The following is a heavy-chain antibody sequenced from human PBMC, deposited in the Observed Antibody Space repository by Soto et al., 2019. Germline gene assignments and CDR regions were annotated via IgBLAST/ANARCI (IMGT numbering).Heavy chain of an antibody. Sequence: QVQLVQSGAEVKKPGASVKVSCKASGYTFTSYGISWVRQAPGQGLEWMGWISAYNGNTNYAQKLQGRVTMTTDTSTRRAYMELRSLRSDDTAVYYCARDPHGSGSYYNTLPFDYWGQGTLVTVSS. V-gene: IGHV1-18*01. D-gene: IGHD3-10*01. J-gene: IGHJ4*02. CDR2: ISAYNGNT. CDR1: GYTFTSYG. CDR3: ARDPHGSGSYYNTLPFDY.